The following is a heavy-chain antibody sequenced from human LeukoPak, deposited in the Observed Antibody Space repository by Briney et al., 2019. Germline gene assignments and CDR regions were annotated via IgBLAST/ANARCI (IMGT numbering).Heavy chain of an antibody. CDR1: GFTFSSYA. J-gene: IGHJ4*02. Sequence: GGSLRPSCAASGFTFSSYAMSWVRQAPGKGLEWVSDISGSGGTTYYADSVKGRFIISRDNSKNTLYLQMNSLRAEDTAVYYCAKDYSGSYLDTIDYWGQGTLVTVSS. V-gene: IGHV3-23*01. CDR2: ISGSGGTT. D-gene: IGHD1-26*01. CDR3: AKDYSGSYLDTIDY.